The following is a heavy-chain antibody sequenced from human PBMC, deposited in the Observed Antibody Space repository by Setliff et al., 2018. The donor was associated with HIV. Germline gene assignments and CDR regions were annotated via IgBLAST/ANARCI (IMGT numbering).Heavy chain of an antibody. CDR1: GGSISSVSHF. CDR2: INTSGRI. Sequence: LSLTCTVSGGSISSVSHFWIWIRQPAGKGLEWIGRINTSGRINYNPSLESRVSMSVDTSKNQFSLKLNSVTAADTAVYYCARAVHYDILTGYYLEGYFDYWGQGTLVTVSS. CDR3: ARAVHYDILTGYYLEGYFDY. J-gene: IGHJ4*02. V-gene: IGHV4-61*02. D-gene: IGHD3-9*01.